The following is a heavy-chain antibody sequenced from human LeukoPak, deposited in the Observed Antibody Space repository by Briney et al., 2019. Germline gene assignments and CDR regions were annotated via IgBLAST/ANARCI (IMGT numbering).Heavy chain of an antibody. Sequence: SQTLSLTFAISGDSVSSNSAAWNWIRQSPSRGLEWLGRTYYRSKWYNDYVGSVKSRITINPDTSKNQFSLQLNSVTPEDTAVYYCARAQGIAAAENWFDPWGQGTLVTVSS. V-gene: IGHV6-1*01. CDR1: GDSVSSNSAA. CDR3: ARAQGIAAAENWFDP. CDR2: TYYRSKWYN. D-gene: IGHD6-13*01. J-gene: IGHJ5*02.